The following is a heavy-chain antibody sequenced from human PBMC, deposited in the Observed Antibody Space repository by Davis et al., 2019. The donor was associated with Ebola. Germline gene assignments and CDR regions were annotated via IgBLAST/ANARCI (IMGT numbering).Heavy chain of an antibody. Sequence: PGGSLRLSCAASGFTFSDYYMSWIRQAPGKGLEWVSYISSSGSTIYYADSVKGRFTISRDNAKNSLYLQMNSLRAEDTAVYYCAKDPGRSPQSPLDYWGQGTLVTVSS. CDR2: ISSSGSTI. CDR1: GFTFSDYY. V-gene: IGHV3-11*01. CDR3: AKDPGRSPQSPLDY. J-gene: IGHJ4*02.